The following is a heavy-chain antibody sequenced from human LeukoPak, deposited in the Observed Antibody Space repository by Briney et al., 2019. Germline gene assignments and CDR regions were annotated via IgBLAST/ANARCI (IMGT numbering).Heavy chain of an antibody. V-gene: IGHV4-61*02. CDR1: GASLSSGSYY. J-gene: IGHJ4*02. D-gene: IGHD3-10*01. CDR3: ARLPLWGSGGVFDY. Sequence: SETLSLTCTVSGASLSSGSYYWSWIRQPAGKGLEWIGRIYISGSTNYNPSLKSRVTISVDTSKNQFSLKLSSVTAADTAVYYCARLPLWGSGGVFDYWGQGTLVTVSS. CDR2: IYISGST.